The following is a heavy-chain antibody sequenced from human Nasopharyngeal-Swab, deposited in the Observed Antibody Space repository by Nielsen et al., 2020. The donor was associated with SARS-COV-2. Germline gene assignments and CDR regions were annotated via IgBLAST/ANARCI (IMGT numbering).Heavy chain of an antibody. Sequence: SPKISLAASGFTFSKYTIHWVRQAPGKGLEWVAVISYDGSNKYYADSVKGRFTISRDISKNTLYLQMNSLRAEDTAVFYCASTPLDSSGYYYAFHYWGRGTLVTVSS. J-gene: IGHJ4*02. CDR3: ASTPLDSSGYYYAFHY. D-gene: IGHD3-22*01. V-gene: IGHV3-30-3*01. CDR1: GFTFSKYT. CDR2: ISYDGSNK.